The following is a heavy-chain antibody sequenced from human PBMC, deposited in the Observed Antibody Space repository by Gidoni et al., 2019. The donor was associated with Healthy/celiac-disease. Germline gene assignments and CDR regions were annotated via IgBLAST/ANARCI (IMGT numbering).Heavy chain of an antibody. CDR2: IYPGDADT. CDR1: GYSFTSYW. D-gene: IGHD3-22*01. Sequence: EVQLVQSGAEVKKLGESLKISCKGSGYSFTSYWIGWVRQMPGKGLEWMGIIYPGDADTRYSPSFQGQVTISADKSISTAYLQWSSLKASDTAMYYCARQPRGAYYYDSSAIDYWGQGTLVTVSS. V-gene: IGHV5-51*01. J-gene: IGHJ4*02. CDR3: ARQPRGAYYYDSSAIDY.